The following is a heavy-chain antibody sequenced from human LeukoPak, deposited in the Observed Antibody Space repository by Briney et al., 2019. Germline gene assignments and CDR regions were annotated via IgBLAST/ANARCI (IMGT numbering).Heavy chain of an antibody. Sequence: GGSLRLSCAASGFTFSSYAMHWVRQAPGKGLEWVAVISYDGSNKYYADSVKGRFTISRDNSKNTLYLQMNSLRAEDTAVYYCARGSYSSSSAGDNWFDPWGQGTLVTVSS. CDR1: GFTFSSYA. CDR3: ARGSYSSSSAGDNWFDP. CDR2: ISYDGSNK. D-gene: IGHD6-6*01. V-gene: IGHV3-30-3*01. J-gene: IGHJ5*02.